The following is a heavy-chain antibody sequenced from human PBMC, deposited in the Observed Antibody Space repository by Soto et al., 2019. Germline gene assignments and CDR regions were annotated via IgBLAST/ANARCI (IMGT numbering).Heavy chain of an antibody. V-gene: IGHV3-13*01. Sequence: HPGGSLRLSCAASGFTFSSYDMHWVRQATGKGLEWVSAIGTAGDTYYPGSVKGRFTISRENAKNSLYLQMNSLRAEDTAVYYCARDLLPNHRGIAAAGIGFYYYGMDVWGQGTTVTVSS. CDR3: ARDLLPNHRGIAAAGIGFYYYGMDV. CDR1: GFTFSSYD. J-gene: IGHJ6*02. D-gene: IGHD6-13*01. CDR2: IGTAGDT.